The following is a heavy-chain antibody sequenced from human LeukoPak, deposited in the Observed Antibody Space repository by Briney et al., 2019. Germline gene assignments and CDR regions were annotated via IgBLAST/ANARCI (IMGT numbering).Heavy chain of an antibody. J-gene: IGHJ4*02. CDR1: GSIFSDHF. Sequence: PGGSLRLSCAASGSIFSDHFIDCVRQAAGKGLEWVGSARNRGNGYTTQYAASVKGRFTFSRDDSENTVYLQMNSLKTEDTAVYFCARIMRVDYGTYYFDYWGQGTLVTVSS. CDR2: ARNRGNGYTT. D-gene: IGHD4/OR15-4a*01. CDR3: ARIMRVDYGTYYFDY. V-gene: IGHV3-72*01.